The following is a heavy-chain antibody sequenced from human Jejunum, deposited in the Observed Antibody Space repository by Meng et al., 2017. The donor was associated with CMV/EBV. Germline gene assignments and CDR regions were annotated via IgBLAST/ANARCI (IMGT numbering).Heavy chain of an antibody. CDR1: GYTFTSYG. CDR3: ARNRPRGVATGANWFDP. V-gene: IGHV1-18*01. D-gene: IGHD5-12*01. CDR2: ISAYNGNT. Sequence: QGQLVQSGAEVKTPGASVKVSCKASGYTFTSYGISWVRQAPGQGLEWMGWISAYNGNTNYAQKLQGRVTMTTDTSTSTAYMELRSLRSDDTAVYYCARNRPRGVATGANWFDPWGQGTLVTVSS. J-gene: IGHJ5*02.